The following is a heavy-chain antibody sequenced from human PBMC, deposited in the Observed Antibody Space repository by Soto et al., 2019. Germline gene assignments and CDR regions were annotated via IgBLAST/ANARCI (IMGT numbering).Heavy chain of an antibody. CDR1: GFTFSSYA. V-gene: IGHV3-23*01. D-gene: IGHD4-17*01. CDR2: ISGSGGST. CDR3: AKGDYPRYYYGMDV. J-gene: IGHJ6*02. Sequence: GGSLRLSCAASGFTFSSYAMSWVRQAPGKGLEWVSAISGSGGSTYYTDSVKGRFTISRDNSKNTLYLQMNSLRAEDTAVYYCAKGDYPRYYYGMDVWGQGTTVTVSS.